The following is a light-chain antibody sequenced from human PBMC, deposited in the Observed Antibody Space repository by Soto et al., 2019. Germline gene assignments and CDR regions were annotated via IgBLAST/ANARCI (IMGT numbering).Light chain of an antibody. CDR1: QSAGNF. J-gene: IGKJ5*01. Sequence: EIVMTQSPATLSVSPVETASLSCRASQSAGNFLAWYQQKPGQAPRLLIYYISTRATGIPARFSGSGSGTEFTLTINSLQSEDFAVYYCQQYDKWPITFGQGTRLEIK. V-gene: IGKV3D-15*01. CDR3: QQYDKWPIT. CDR2: YIS.